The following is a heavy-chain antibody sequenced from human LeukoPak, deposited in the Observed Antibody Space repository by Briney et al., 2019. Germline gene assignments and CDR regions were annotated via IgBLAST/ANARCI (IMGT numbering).Heavy chain of an antibody. CDR2: ISGSGGST. V-gene: IGHV3-23*01. J-gene: IGHJ4*02. D-gene: IGHD3-22*01. CDR3: AKDEYYYDSGNFDF. Sequence: ETLSLTCTVSGGSISSSSYYWGWVRQAPGKGLEWVSAISGSGGSTYYADSVKGRFTISRDNSKNTLYLQMNSLRAEDTAVYYCAKDEYYYDSGNFDFWGQGTLVTVSS. CDR1: GGSISSSSYY.